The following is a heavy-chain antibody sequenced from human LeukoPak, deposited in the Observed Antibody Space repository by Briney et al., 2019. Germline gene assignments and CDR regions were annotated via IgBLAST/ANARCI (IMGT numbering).Heavy chain of an antibody. CDR3: ARDPAGDILTGYYKSPLFDY. CDR2: ISFDGNNS. CDR1: GFTFSTYA. D-gene: IGHD3-9*01. Sequence: GRSLRLSCAASGFTFSTYAMHWVHQAPGKGLEWVTIISFDGNNSIYADSMKGRFTISRDNSKNTLFLQMNSLRAEDTAVYYCARDPAGDILTGYYKSPLFDYWGQGTLVTVSS. J-gene: IGHJ4*02. V-gene: IGHV3-30-3*01.